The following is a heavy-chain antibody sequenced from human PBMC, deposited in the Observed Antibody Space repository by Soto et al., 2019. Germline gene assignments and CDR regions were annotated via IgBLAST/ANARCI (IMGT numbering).Heavy chain of an antibody. J-gene: IGHJ4*02. CDR1: GYNFISYW. D-gene: IGHD3-16*01. Sequence: PGESLKISCKASGYNFISYWINWVRQKPGKGLEWMGRIDPSDSYTNYSPSFQGHVTISADKSISTAYLQWSSLKASDTAMYYCTKQGGHKHIDDWGQGTLVTVSS. CDR2: IDPSDSYT. V-gene: IGHV5-10-1*01. CDR3: TKQGGHKHIDD.